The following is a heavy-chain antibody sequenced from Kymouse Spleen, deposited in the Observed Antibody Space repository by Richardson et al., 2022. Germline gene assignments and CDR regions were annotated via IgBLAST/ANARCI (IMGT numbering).Heavy chain of an antibody. CDR1: GFTFSSYG. V-gene: IGHV3-30*18. CDR3: AKEDIVVVPAAMTSYYYYYGMDV. D-gene: IGHD2-2*02. CDR2: ISYDGSNK. J-gene: IGHJ6*02. Sequence: QVQLVESGGGVVQPGRSLRLSCAASGFTFSSYGMHWVRQAPGKGLEWVAVISYDGSNKYYADSVKGRFTISRDNSKNTLYLQMNSLRAEDTAVYYCAKEDIVVVPAAMTSYYYYYGMDVWGQGTTVTVSS.